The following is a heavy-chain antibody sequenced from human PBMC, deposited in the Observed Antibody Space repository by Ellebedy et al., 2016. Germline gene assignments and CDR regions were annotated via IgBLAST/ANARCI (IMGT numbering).Heavy chain of an antibody. J-gene: IGHJ4*02. D-gene: IGHD6-19*01. V-gene: IGHV2-5*02. CDR1: GFSLSTSGEG. CDR3: AHSSGWYAPFDY. Sequence: SGPTLVQPPQPLTVTCTFSGFSLSTSGEGVGWIRQPPGKALEWLALIYWDDDKRFSPSLNSRLSINKDTSKNQVVLRMTNMDPVDTATYYCAHSSGWYAPFDYWGQGTLVTVSS. CDR2: IYWDDDK.